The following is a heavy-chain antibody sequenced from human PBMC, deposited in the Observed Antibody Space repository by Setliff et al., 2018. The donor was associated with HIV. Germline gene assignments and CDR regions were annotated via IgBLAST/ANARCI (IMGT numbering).Heavy chain of an antibody. V-gene: IGHV1-69*13. J-gene: IGHJ6*02. CDR1: GGTFKTYA. CDR2: IIPIFATT. CDR3: ARGYSTSSSYYYGMDV. D-gene: IGHD6-6*01. Sequence: GASVKVSCKASGGTFKTYAISWVRQAPGQGLEWMGGIIPIFATTDYAQKFQGRVTIIADESTSTAYMEVRSLRSDDTATYYCARGYSTSSSYYYGMDVWGQGTTVTVSS.